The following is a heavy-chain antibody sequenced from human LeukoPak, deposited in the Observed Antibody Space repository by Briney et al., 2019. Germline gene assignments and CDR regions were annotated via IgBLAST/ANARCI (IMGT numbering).Heavy chain of an antibody. CDR2: IKQDGSEK. D-gene: IGHD2-21*02. J-gene: IGHJ4*02. CDR1: GFTFSSYW. V-gene: IGHV3-7*03. Sequence: PGGSLRLSCAAPGFTFSSYWMSWVRQAPGKRLEWVANIKQDGSEKYYVDSVKGRFTISRDNAKNSLYLQMNSLRAEDTAVYHCARDYCGGDCPNDYWGQGTLVTVSS. CDR3: ARDYCGGDCPNDY.